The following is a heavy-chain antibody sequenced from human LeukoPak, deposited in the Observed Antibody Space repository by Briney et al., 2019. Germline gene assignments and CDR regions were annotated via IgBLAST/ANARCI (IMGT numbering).Heavy chain of an antibody. D-gene: IGHD2-15*01. V-gene: IGHV1-2*02. CDR1: GYTFTGYY. Sequence: ASVKVSCKASGYTFTGYYMHWVRQAPGQGLEWMGWINPNSGGTNYAQKFQGRVTMTRDTSISTAYMELSRLRSDDTAVYYCALERVVVAEGAFDVWGQGTMVTVSS. CDR3: ALERVVVAEGAFDV. J-gene: IGHJ3*01. CDR2: INPNSGGT.